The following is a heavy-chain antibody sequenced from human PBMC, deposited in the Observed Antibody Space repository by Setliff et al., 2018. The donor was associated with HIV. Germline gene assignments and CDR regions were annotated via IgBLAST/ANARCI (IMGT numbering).Heavy chain of an antibody. V-gene: IGHV4-38-2*01. CDR3: ARRPYYYGSGSYVYYGMDV. D-gene: IGHD3-10*01. J-gene: IGHJ6*02. CDR2: IYHSGRT. CDR1: GYSISSGYH. Sequence: SETLSLTCAVSGYSISSGYHWGWIRQPPGKGLEWIGSIYHSGRTYYNPSLKSRVTISVDTSKNQFFLKLSSVTAADTAVYYCARRPYYYGSGSYVYYGMDVWGQGTTVTVSS.